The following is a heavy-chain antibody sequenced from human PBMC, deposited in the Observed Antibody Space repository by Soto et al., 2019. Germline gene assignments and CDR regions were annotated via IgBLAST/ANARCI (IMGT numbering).Heavy chain of an antibody. CDR3: ARALTYYYDIGY. CDR2: INSDGSRT. J-gene: IGHJ4*02. V-gene: IGHV3-74*01. Sequence: EVQLVESGGGLVQPGGSLRLSCAASGFTFSSYWMHWVRQAPGKGLVWVSRINSDGSRTTYADSVKGRFTISRDNAKNMLHLQMNSLRAEDTAVYYCARALTYYYDIGYWGQGTLVTVSS. D-gene: IGHD3-22*01. CDR1: GFTFSSYW.